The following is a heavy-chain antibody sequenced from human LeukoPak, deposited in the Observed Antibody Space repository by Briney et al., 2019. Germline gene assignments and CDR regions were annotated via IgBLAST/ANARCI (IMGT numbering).Heavy chain of an antibody. CDR1: GFTFSSYS. D-gene: IGHD3-22*01. J-gene: IGHJ4*02. Sequence: GGSLRLSCAASGFTFSSYSMNWVRQAPGKGLEWVSSISSSSSYIYYADPLKGRFTISRDNSKNTLYLQMNSLRAEDTAVYYCVRESTSSGYYYAPDYWGQGTLVTVS. CDR3: VRESTSSGYYYAPDY. V-gene: IGHV3-21*04. CDR2: ISSSSSYI.